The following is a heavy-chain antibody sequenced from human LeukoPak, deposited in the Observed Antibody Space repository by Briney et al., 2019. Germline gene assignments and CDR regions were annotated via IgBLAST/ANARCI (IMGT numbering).Heavy chain of an antibody. Sequence: TGGSLRLSCAASGFTFSNYWMHWVRQAPGKGLEWVANIKQDGSEKYYVDSVKGRFTISRDNAKNSLYLQMNSLRAEDTAVYYCARDTGGEIDYWGQGTLVTVSS. CDR2: IKQDGSEK. CDR3: ARDTGGEIDY. V-gene: IGHV3-7*01. CDR1: GFTFSNYW. J-gene: IGHJ4*02. D-gene: IGHD3-16*01.